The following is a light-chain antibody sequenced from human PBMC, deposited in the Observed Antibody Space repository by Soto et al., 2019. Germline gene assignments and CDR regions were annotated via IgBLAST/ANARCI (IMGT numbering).Light chain of an antibody. CDR2: GAS. Sequence: EIVLTQSPGTLSLSPGERATLSCRASQSISSTYFAWYQQKPGQAPRLLIYGASTRATGIPDRFSGSGSGTDFTLTISRLEPVDFAVYYCQQYYSSAPWTFGHGTKVEVK. J-gene: IGKJ1*01. CDR1: QSISSTY. CDR3: QQYYSSAPWT. V-gene: IGKV3-20*01.